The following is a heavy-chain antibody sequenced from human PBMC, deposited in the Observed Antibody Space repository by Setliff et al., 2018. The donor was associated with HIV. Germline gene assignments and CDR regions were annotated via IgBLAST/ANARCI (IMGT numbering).Heavy chain of an antibody. Sequence: GGSLRLSCAASGFTFSSYWMSWVRQAPGKGLEWVANIKQDGSEKYYVDSVKGRFTISRDNAKNSLYLQMNSLRAEDTAVYYCAKGDGDIVATIPHWGQGTLVTVSS. CDR2: IKQDGSEK. V-gene: IGHV3-7*01. CDR1: GFTFSSYW. D-gene: IGHD5-12*01. J-gene: IGHJ4*02. CDR3: AKGDGDIVATIPH.